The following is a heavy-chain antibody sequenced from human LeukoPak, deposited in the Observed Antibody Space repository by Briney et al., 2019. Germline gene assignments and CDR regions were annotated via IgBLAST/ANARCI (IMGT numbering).Heavy chain of an antibody. CDR3: ARAGIYYGSGSYDFDY. D-gene: IGHD3-10*01. CDR1: GGSISSGGYY. Sequence: PSETLSLTCTVSGGSISSGGYYWSWIRQHPGKGLEWIGYIYYSGSTYYNPSLKSRVTISVDTSKNQFSLKLSSVTAADTAVYYCARAGIYYGSGSYDFDYWGQGTLVTVSS. CDR2: IYYSGST. V-gene: IGHV4-31*03. J-gene: IGHJ4*02.